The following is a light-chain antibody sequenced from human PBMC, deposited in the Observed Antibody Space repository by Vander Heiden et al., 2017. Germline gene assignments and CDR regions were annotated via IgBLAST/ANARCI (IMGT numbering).Light chain of an antibody. CDR2: RDS. V-gene: IGLV3-9*01. J-gene: IGLJ2*01. CDR1: NIGSKF. Sequence: SNDLTQPLSVSVALGQTATISCGGNNIGSKFVHWYQLRPGQAPVLVISRDSVRPSGIPERFSGSDSGNTATLTISRALAGDEAVYYCQVWDTNTVLFGGGTKLTVL. CDR3: QVWDTNTVL.